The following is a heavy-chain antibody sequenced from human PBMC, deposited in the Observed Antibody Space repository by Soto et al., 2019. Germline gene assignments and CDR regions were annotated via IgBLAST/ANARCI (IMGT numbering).Heavy chain of an antibody. J-gene: IGHJ4*02. D-gene: IGHD3-10*01. V-gene: IGHV3-33*01. CDR2: IWYDGSNK. Sequence: QVQLVESGGGVVQPGRSLRLSCAASGCTFSSYGMHWVRQAPGKGLEWVAVIWYDGSNKYYADSVKGRFTISRDNSKNTLYLQMNSLRAEDTAVYYCARGTMVRGVVFDYWGQGTLVTVSS. CDR1: GCTFSSYG. CDR3: ARGTMVRGVVFDY.